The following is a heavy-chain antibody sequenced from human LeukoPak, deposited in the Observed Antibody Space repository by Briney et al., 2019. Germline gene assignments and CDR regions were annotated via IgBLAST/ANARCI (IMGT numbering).Heavy chain of an antibody. J-gene: IGHJ4*02. CDR2: ITSSGSHI. V-gene: IGHV3-21*01. Sequence: PGRSLRHSCAASGFTFSSYTMIWVGQAPGKGLEWVSSITSSGSHIYYPDSVKGRFTISRANAKSSLYLQMNRLRAEDTAVYYCARAPDTAMVGFDYWGQGTLVTVSS. CDR3: ARAPDTAMVGFDY. D-gene: IGHD5-18*01. CDR1: GFTFSSYT.